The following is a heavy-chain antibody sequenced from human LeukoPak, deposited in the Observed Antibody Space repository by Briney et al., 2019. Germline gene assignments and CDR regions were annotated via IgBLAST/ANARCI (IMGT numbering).Heavy chain of an antibody. CDR1: GGSISSHY. CDR2: IYYSGST. CDR3: ARRSITIPYYFDY. V-gene: IGHV4-59*08. Sequence: SETLSLTCTVSGGSISSHYWSWIRQPPGKGLEWIGYIYYSGSTNYNPSLKSRVTISVDTSKNQFSLKLSSVTAADTAVYYCARRSITIPYYFDYWGQGTLVTVSS. J-gene: IGHJ4*02. D-gene: IGHD3-10*01.